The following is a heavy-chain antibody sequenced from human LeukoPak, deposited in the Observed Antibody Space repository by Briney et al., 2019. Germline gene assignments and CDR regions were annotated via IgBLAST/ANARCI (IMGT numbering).Heavy chain of an antibody. CDR3: ARDSGEMATILVY. CDR2: ITSTSSYI. J-gene: IGHJ4*02. D-gene: IGHD5-24*01. V-gene: IGHV3-21*01. Sequence: GGSLRLSCAASGFTFSNYNMNWVRQAPGKGLEWVSSITSTSSYIYYADSVKGRFTISRDNAENSLYLQMNSLRAEDTAVYYCARDSGEMATILVYWGQGTLVTVSS. CDR1: GFTFSNYN.